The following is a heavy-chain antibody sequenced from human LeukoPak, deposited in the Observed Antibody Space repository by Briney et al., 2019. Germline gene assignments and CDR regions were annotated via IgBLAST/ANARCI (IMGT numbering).Heavy chain of an antibody. D-gene: IGHD5-12*01. CDR2: IRGIGGTT. Sequence: GGSLRLSCGASGFTFTSSAMSWVRQAPGKGLEWVSGIRGIGGTTYYADSVKGRFTISRDKSKNTLYLQMNTLRVDDTAVYFCAKGDIVATSLFDHWGQGTPVTVSS. V-gene: IGHV3-23*01. CDR1: GFTFTSSA. J-gene: IGHJ4*02. CDR3: AKGDIVATSLFDH.